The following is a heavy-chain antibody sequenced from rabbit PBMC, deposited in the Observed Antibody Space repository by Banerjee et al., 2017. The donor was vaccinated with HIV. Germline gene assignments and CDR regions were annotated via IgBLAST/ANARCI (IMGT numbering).Heavy chain of an antibody. Sequence: QEQLVESGGDLVQPGGSLKLSCKASGFDFSSYGVSWVRQAPGKGLEWIGCINTGSGGRTHYTNWAKGRFNISKTSSTTVTLQMTSLTAADTATYFCAREADTGYFTDYDLWGQGTLVTVS. J-gene: IGHJ3*01. CDR2: INTGSGGRT. V-gene: IGHV1S45*01. CDR1: GFDFSSYG. CDR3: AREADTGYFTDYDL. D-gene: IGHD8-1*01.